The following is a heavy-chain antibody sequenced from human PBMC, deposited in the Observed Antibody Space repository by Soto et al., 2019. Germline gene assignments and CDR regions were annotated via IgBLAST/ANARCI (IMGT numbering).Heavy chain of an antibody. CDR2: INSDGSST. CDR3: AREVPSRYARSVDY. CDR1: GFTFSSYW. V-gene: IGHV3-74*01. J-gene: IGHJ4*02. D-gene: IGHD1-1*01. Sequence: PGGSLRLSCAASGFTFSSYWMHWVRQAPGKGLVWVSRINSDGSSTSYADSVKGRFTISRDNAKNTLYLQMNSLRVEDTAVYYCAREVPSRYARSVDYWGQGTLVTVSS.